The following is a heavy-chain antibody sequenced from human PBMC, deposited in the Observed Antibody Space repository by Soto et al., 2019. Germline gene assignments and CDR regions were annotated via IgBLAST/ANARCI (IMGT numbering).Heavy chain of an antibody. CDR1: GGTFSSYA. CDR3: ARGQLGYCGGGSGYSGWFAP. J-gene: IGHJ5*02. D-gene: IGHD2-15*01. V-gene: IGHV1-69*06. CDR2: IIPIFGTA. Sequence: QVQLVQSGAEVKKPGSSVKVSCKASGGTFSSYAISWVRQSPGHGLEWMGGIIPIFGTANYAQKFQGRVTITADKSTSTAAMELSSLRSEDTAVYYCARGQLGYCGGGSGYSGWFAPWGQGTLVTVSS.